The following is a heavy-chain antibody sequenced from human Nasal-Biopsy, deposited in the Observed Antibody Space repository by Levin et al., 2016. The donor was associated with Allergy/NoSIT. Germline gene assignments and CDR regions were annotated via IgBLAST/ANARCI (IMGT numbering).Heavy chain of an antibody. D-gene: IGHD1-7*01. CDR3: AAQRESITGTTYDYYYLDV. J-gene: IGHJ6*03. CDR2: IYYSGSV. V-gene: IGHV4-39*01. CDR1: GGSISNSYYY. Sequence: SETLSLTCSVSGGSISNSYYYWGWVRQSPGKGLEWIGSIYYSGSVHYKPSLKSRVTISVDTSKNQFSLKLSSVTAADTAVYYCAAQRESITGTTYDYYYLDVWGKGTTVVVSS.